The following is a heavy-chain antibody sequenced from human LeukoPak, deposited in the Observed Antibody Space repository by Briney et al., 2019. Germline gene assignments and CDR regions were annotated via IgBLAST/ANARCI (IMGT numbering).Heavy chain of an antibody. V-gene: IGHV4-34*01. CDR3: ARAGGRYFDY. D-gene: IGHD3-16*01. J-gene: IGHJ4*02. Sequence: PSETLSLTCAVYGGSFSGYYWSWIRQPPGKGLEWIGEINHSGSTNYNPSLKSRVTISVDTSKNQFSLKLSSVTAADTAVYYRARAGGRYFDYWGQGTLVTVSS. CDR1: GGSFSGYY. CDR2: INHSGST.